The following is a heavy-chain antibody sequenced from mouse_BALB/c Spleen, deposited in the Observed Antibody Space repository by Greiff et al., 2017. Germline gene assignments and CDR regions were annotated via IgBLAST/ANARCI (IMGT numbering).Heavy chain of an antibody. CDR3: ARSRSYYYGNYEGFAY. D-gene: IGHD2-1*01. V-gene: IGHV1-7*01. CDR1: GYTFTSYW. J-gene: IGHJ3*01. CDR2: INPSTGYT. Sequence: VQLQQSGAELAKPGASVKMSCKASGYTFTSYWMHWVKQRPGQGLEWIGYINPSTGYTEYNQKFKDKATLTADKSSSTAYMQLSSLTSEDSAVYYCARSRSYYYGNYEGFAYWGQGTLVTVSA.